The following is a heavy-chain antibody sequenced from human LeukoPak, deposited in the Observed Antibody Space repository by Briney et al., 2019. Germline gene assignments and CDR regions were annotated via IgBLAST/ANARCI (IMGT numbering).Heavy chain of an antibody. CDR2: IKQDGSKT. Sequence: GGSLRLSCAPSGLSFINTWMTWVRHSPGKWLEWVANIKQDGSKTYYVDSVMGRFTISRLNAKNSVYLQMNSLRAEDTAVYYCARDRSISGVVTIDFWGQGTLVTVSS. V-gene: IGHV3-7*01. CDR3: ARDRSISGVVTIDF. CDR1: GLSFINTW. D-gene: IGHD3-3*01. J-gene: IGHJ4*02.